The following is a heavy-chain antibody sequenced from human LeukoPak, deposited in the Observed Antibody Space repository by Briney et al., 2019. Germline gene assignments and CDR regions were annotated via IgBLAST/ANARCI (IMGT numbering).Heavy chain of an antibody. V-gene: IGHV4-39*07. CDR2: MYYTGST. CDR1: GGAISSGSYY. J-gene: IGHJ5*02. CDR3: ARDRESRNWFDP. Sequence: SETLSLTCIVSGGAISSGSYYWGWIRQPPGKGLEWIGSMYYTGSTYYNPSLKSRVTISVDTSNSQFSLKLSSVTAADTAVYYCARDRESRNWFDPWGQGTLVTVSS. D-gene: IGHD3-10*01.